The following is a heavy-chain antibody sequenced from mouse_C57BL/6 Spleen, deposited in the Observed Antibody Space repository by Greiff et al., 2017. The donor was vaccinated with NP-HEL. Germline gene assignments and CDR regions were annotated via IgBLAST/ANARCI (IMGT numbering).Heavy chain of an antibody. CDR2: IWSGGST. CDR1: GFSLTSYG. V-gene: IGHV2-2*01. J-gene: IGHJ3*01. CDR3: ARKRGIYDGYSFAY. D-gene: IGHD2-3*01. Sequence: QVQLKESGPGLVQPSQSLSITCTVSGFSLTSYGVHWVRQSPGKGLEWLGVIWSGGSTDYNAAFISRLSISKDNSKSQVFFKMNSLQADDTAIYYCARKRGIYDGYSFAYWGQGTLVTVSA.